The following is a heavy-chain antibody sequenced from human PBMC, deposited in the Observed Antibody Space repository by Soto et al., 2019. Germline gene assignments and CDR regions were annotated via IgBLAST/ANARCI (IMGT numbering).Heavy chain of an antibody. V-gene: IGHV1-8*01. J-gene: IGHJ6*02. Sequence: ASVKVSCKASGYTFTSYDINWVRQATGQGLEWMGWMNPNSGNTGYAQKFQGRVTMTRNTSISTAYMELSSPRSEDTAVYYCARGVWFGELHYYYYYGMDVWGQGTTVTVSS. D-gene: IGHD3-10*01. CDR3: ARGVWFGELHYYYYYGMDV. CDR1: GYTFTSYD. CDR2: MNPNSGNT.